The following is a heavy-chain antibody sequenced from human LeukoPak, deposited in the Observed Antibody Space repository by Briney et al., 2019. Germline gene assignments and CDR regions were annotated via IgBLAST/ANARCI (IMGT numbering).Heavy chain of an antibody. CDR1: GGSFSSHY. Sequence: SETLSLTCTVSGGSFSSHYWSWIRQPPGKGLEWIGGIYYSGSTYYNPSLTRRVTISVDTSKNQSSRKLSSVTAADAAVYYCARSYGDYLSNIQHWGQGTLVTVSS. CDR3: ARSYGDYLSNIQH. D-gene: IGHD4-17*01. CDR2: IYYSGST. V-gene: IGHV4-59*05. J-gene: IGHJ1*01.